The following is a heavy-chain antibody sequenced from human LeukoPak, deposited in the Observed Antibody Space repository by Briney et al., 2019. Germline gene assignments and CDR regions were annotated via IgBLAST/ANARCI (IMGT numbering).Heavy chain of an antibody. J-gene: IGHJ4*02. CDR2: INPNSGNT. CDR1: GYTFTSYD. CDR3: ARGSYDFWSGYSYYFDY. D-gene: IGHD3-3*01. V-gene: IGHV1-8*03. Sequence: GASVKVSCKASGYTFTSYDINWVRQATGQGLEWIGWINPNSGNTGYAQKFQGRVTITRNTSISTAYMELSRLRSEDTAVYYCARGSYDFWSGYSYYFDYWGQGNLVTVSS.